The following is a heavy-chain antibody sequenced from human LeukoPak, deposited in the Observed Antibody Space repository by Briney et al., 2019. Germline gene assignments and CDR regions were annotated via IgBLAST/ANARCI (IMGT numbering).Heavy chain of an antibody. Sequence: GSLRLSCAASGFTFSTSWMNWVRQAPGKGLEWVAMITHKESERYYVDSVKGRFIISRDNVKSSLYLQMNSLRAEDTAVYYCARGGGDSWGQGTLVTASS. CDR1: GFTFSTSW. J-gene: IGHJ4*02. CDR2: ITHKESER. CDR3: ARGGGDS. V-gene: IGHV3-7*01. D-gene: IGHD3-3*01.